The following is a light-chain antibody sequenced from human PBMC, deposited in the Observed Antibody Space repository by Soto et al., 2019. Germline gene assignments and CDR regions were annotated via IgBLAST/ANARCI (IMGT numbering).Light chain of an antibody. CDR2: DGS. J-gene: IGKJ1*01. CDR3: QQYNTFST. V-gene: IGKV1-13*02. Sequence: AIQLTQSPSSLSASVGDRVTITCRASQGISSYLGWYQQKPGKAPKLLIYDGSTLESGVPSRFSGSGSGTEFTLTISSLQPDDFATYYCQQYNTFSTFGQGTKVDIK. CDR1: QGISSY.